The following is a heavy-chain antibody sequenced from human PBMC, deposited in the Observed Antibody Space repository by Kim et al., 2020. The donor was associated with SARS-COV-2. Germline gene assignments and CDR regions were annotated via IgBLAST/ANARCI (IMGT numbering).Heavy chain of an antibody. CDR3: ARDSRYYYGSGAPTRSYGMDV. D-gene: IGHD3-10*01. Sequence: GGSLRLSCAVSGFTFSDYYMSWIRQAPGKGLEWVSYISSSSSYTNYADSVKGRFTISRDNAKNSLYLQMNSLRAEDTAVYYCARDSRYYYGSGAPTRSYGMDVWGQGTTVTVSS. CDR2: ISSSSSYT. CDR1: GFTFSDYY. J-gene: IGHJ6*02. V-gene: IGHV3-11*06.